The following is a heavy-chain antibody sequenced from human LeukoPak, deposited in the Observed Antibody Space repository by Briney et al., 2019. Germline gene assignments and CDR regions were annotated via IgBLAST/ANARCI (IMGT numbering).Heavy chain of an antibody. CDR1: GFTFGDYA. CDR3: PRGSEWDLLGSCDY. CDR2: ISGSGTTK. J-gene: IGHJ4*02. V-gene: IGHV3-48*03. Sequence: GGSLRLSCTASGFTFGDYAMSWVRQAPGKGLEWVSYISGSGTTKYYADSVKGRFTISRDNAKNSLYLQMNSLRPEDTAVYYCPRGSEWDLLGSCDYWGQGTLVTVSS. D-gene: IGHD1-26*01.